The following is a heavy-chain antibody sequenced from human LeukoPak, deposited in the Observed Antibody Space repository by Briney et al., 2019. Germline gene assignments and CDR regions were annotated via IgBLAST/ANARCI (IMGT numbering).Heavy chain of an antibody. J-gene: IGHJ4*02. V-gene: IGHV3-33*01. CDR3: AREDSSSWQLDY. D-gene: IGHD6-13*01. CDR1: GFTFSSYG. CDR2: IWYDGSNK. Sequence: GGSLRLACAAYGFTFSSYGMHWVRQAPGKGLEWVAVIWYDGSNKYYADSVKGRFTISRDNSKNTRYLQMNSLRAEDTAVYYCAREDSSSWQLDYWGQGTLVTVSS.